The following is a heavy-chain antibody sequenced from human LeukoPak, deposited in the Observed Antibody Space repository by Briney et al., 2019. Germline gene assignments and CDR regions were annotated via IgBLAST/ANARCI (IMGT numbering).Heavy chain of an antibody. D-gene: IGHD2-21*02. CDR2: IYYSGST. V-gene: IGHV4-59*08. J-gene: IGHJ4*02. CDR3: ARQVLDCGGDCYILDY. Sequence: PSETLSLTCTVYGGSISSYYCSWIRQPPGKGLEWIGYIYYSGSTNYNPSLKSRVTISLDSSKTQFSLKLSSVTAADTAVYYCARQVLDCGGDCYILDYWGQGTLVTVSS. CDR1: GGSISSYY.